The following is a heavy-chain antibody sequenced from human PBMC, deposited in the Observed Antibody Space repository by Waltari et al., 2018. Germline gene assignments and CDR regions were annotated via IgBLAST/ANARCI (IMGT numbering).Heavy chain of an antibody. J-gene: IGHJ4*02. V-gene: IGHV3-21*01. D-gene: IGHD2-15*01. CDR2: ISSSSSYI. Sequence: EVQLVESGGGLVKPGGSLRLSCAASGFTFSSYSMNWVRQAPGKGLEWVSSISSSSSYIYYADSVKGRFTISRDNAKNSLYLQMNSLRAEDTAVYYCARVKRSPGCWDYWGQGTLVTVSS. CDR3: ARVKRSPGCWDY. CDR1: GFTFSSYS.